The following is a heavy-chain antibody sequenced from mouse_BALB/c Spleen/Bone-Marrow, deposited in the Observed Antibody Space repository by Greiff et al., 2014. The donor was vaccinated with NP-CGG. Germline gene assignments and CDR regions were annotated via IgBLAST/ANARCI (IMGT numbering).Heavy chain of an antibody. J-gene: IGHJ3*01. D-gene: IGHD1-2*01. CDR2: ISDGGSYT. Sequence: EVKVVESGGGLVKPGGSLKLSCAASGFTFSDYYMYWVRQTPEKRLEWVATISDGGSYTYYPDSVKGRFTISRDNAKNNLYLQMSSLKSEDTAIYYCARDLITTATSFAYWGQGTLVTVSA. CDR3: ARDLITTATSFAY. CDR1: GFTFSDYY. V-gene: IGHV5-4*02.